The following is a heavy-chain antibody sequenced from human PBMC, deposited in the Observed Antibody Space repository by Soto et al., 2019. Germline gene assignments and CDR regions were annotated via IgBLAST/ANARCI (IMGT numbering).Heavy chain of an antibody. Sequence: PSQTLSLTCAISGDSVSSNSAAWNWIRQSPSRGLEWLGRTYYRSKWYNDYAVSVKSRITINPDTSKNQFSLQLNSVTPEDTAVYYCARDDLGYCSGGSCLQWLDPWGKGILVTV. CDR1: GDSVSSNSAA. J-gene: IGHJ5*02. CDR3: ARDDLGYCSGGSCLQWLDP. V-gene: IGHV6-1*01. CDR2: TYYRSKWYN. D-gene: IGHD2-15*01.